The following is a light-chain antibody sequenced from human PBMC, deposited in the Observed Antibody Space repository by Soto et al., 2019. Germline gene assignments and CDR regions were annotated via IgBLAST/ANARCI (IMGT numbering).Light chain of an antibody. V-gene: IGKV1-39*01. CDR3: QQRYSTPRT. CDR2: AAS. CDR1: ESISGW. J-gene: IGKJ1*01. Sequence: DIQRTQMPSNLLASVGDTLTLMCRASESISGWLAWYQKKPGKDPKFLIYAASSLQSGVPSRFSGSGSGTDFNLTISSLQTEELATYYCQQRYSTPRTFGQGTKWDIK.